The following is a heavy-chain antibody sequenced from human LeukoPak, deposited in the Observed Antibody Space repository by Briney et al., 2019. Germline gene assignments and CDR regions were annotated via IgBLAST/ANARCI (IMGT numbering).Heavy chain of an antibody. CDR1: GFTFSNYG. Sequence: GGSLRLSCAASGFTFSNYGMSWVRQAPGKGLEWVSAVSGSGSSSYYADSVKGRFTISRDNSKNTLYLQINSLRAEDTAIYYCAKDQRTISTFDYWGQGTLVTVSS. CDR3: AKDQRTISTFDY. V-gene: IGHV3-23*01. CDR2: VSGSGSSS. D-gene: IGHD3-3*01. J-gene: IGHJ4*02.